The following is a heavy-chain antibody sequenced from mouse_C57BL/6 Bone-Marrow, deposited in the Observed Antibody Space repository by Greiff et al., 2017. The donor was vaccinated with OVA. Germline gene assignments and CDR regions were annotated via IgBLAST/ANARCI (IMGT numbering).Heavy chain of an antibody. Sequence: DVKLVESGGGLVQPGGSLSLSCAASGFTFTDYYMSWVRQPPGKALEWLGFIRNKANGYTTEYSASVKGRFTISRDNSQSILYLQMNALRAEDSATYYCASHDYDAMDYWGQGTSVTVSS. J-gene: IGHJ4*01. CDR1: GFTFTDYY. CDR2: IRNKANGYTT. V-gene: IGHV7-3*01. CDR3: ASHDYDAMDY.